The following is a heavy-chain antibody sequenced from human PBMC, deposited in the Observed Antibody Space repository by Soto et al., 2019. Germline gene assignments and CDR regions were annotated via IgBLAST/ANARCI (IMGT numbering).Heavy chain of an antibody. CDR2: INPNSGGT. CDR3: ASDSRYCSGGSCYSD. CDR1: GYTFTGYY. D-gene: IGHD2-15*01. V-gene: IGHV1-2*02. J-gene: IGHJ4*02. Sequence: ASVKVSCKAAGYTFTGYYRHWVRQAPGQGLEWMGWINPNSGGTNYAQKFQGRVTMTRDTSISTAYMELSRLRSDDTAVYYCASDSRYCSGGSCYSDWGQGTLVTVSS.